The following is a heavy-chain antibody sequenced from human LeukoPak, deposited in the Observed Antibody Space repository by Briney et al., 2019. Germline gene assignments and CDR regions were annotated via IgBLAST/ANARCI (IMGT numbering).Heavy chain of an antibody. Sequence: GGSLRLSCAASGFTFSNYAMTWVGQAPGKGLEWVSGISGSGGSTYYADPVKGRVTISRDNSKNTLYLQMNSLRAEDTAVYYCARKGRSVYYYMDVWGKGTTVTVSS. CDR1: GFTFSNYA. CDR2: ISGSGGST. CDR3: ARKGRSVYYYMDV. V-gene: IGHV3-23*01. J-gene: IGHJ6*03.